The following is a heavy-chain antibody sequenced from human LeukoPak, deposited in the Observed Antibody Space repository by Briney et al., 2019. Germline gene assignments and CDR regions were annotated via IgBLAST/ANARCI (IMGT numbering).Heavy chain of an antibody. CDR1: GFTFSSYS. V-gene: IGHV3-21*01. J-gene: IGHJ3*02. CDR3: ARDPPDDAFDI. Sequence: GGSLRLPCAASGFTFSSYSMNWVREAPGKGLEWVSSISSSSSYIYYADSVKGRFTISRDNAKNSLYLQMNSLRAEDTAVYYCARDPPDDAFDIWGQGTMVTVSS. CDR2: ISSSSSYI.